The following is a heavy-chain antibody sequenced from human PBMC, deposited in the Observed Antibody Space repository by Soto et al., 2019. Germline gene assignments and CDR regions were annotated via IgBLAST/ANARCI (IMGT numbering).Heavy chain of an antibody. CDR2: IVPMFGGT. Sequence: QMQLVQSGAEVKKPGSSVRVSCEASGGTHPISWVRQAPGQGLEGVGGIVPMFGGTNYAQKFQGRVTITADRSTNTVYLEMSSLRSEDTAVYYCARKGAAASWPHGFDMWGQGTRVTVSS. V-gene: IGHV1-69*06. CDR3: ARKGAAASWPHGFDM. J-gene: IGHJ3*02. D-gene: IGHD2-2*01. CDR1: GGTHP.